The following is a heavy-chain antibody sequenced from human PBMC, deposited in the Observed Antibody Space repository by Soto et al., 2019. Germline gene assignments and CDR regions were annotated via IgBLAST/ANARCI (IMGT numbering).Heavy chain of an antibody. Sequence: AGGSLRLSCAASGFTFSSYGMHWVRQAPGKGLEWVAVISYDGSNKYYADSVKGRFTISRDNSKNTLYLQMNSLRAEDTAVYYCAKDSTYYYDSSGYLGYWGQGTLVTVSS. V-gene: IGHV3-30*18. CDR3: AKDSTYYYDSSGYLGY. CDR1: GFTFSSYG. J-gene: IGHJ4*02. D-gene: IGHD3-22*01. CDR2: ISYDGSNK.